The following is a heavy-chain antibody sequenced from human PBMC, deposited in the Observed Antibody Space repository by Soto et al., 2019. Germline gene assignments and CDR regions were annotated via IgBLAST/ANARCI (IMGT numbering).Heavy chain of an antibody. J-gene: IGHJ6*02. Sequence: GESLKISCKGSGYNFDTYWINWVRQMPGKGLEWMGRIDPGDSKTKYSPSLEGHITISVDKSINTTYLQWRSLKASDTAIYYCARRIAAAGGYYYYAFDVWGQGXAVTVSS. D-gene: IGHD6-13*01. CDR1: GYNFDTYW. CDR2: IDPGDSKT. V-gene: IGHV5-10-1*01. CDR3: ARRIAAAGGYYYYAFDV.